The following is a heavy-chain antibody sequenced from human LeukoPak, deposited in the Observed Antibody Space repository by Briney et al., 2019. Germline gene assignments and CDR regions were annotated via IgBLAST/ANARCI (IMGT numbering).Heavy chain of an antibody. CDR3: TKGYRVFDY. Sequence: PGGSLRLSCAASGFTFSDYYMSWIRQAPGKGLEWLSYISPGGNSIYYADSIKGRFTVSRDNSKNTLYLQMNSLRAEDTAVYYCTKGYRVFDYWGQGTLVTLSS. D-gene: IGHD1-1*01. CDR2: ISPGGNSI. V-gene: IGHV3-11*01. J-gene: IGHJ4*02. CDR1: GFTFSDYY.